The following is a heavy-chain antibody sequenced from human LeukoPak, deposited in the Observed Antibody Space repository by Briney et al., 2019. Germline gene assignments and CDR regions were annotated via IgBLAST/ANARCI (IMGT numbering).Heavy chain of an antibody. V-gene: IGHV3-7*01. CDR2: IKEDGGEK. D-gene: IGHD6-19*01. CDR3: ARDLGSSGWYYSVGGYFDY. Sequence: GGSLRLSCAASGFTFSNAWMSWVRQAPGKGLEWVANIKEDGGEKYSVDSVKGRFTISRDNAMNSLYLQMNSLRAEDTAVYYCARDLGSSGWYYSVGGYFDYWGQGTLVTVS. CDR1: GFTFSNAW. J-gene: IGHJ4*02.